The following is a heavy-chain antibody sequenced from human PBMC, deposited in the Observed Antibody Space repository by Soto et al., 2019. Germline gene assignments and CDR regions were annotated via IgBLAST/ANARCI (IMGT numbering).Heavy chain of an antibody. D-gene: IGHD2-15*01. J-gene: IGHJ6*02. CDR3: ARDCPGGSCYPGVDV. V-gene: IGHV3-21*01. CDR2: ISSSGYI. CDR1: GFNFNSYT. Sequence: NPGESLRLSCAASGFNFNSYTINWVHQAPGKRLEWLSSISSSGYIFSTDSVRGRFTISRDNAKNSVYLQVNSLRAEDTAVYFCARDCPGGSCYPGVDVWGQGTTVTVSS.